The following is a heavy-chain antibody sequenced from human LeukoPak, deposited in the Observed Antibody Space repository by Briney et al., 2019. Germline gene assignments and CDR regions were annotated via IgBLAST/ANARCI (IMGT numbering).Heavy chain of an antibody. V-gene: IGHV3-53*01. D-gene: IGHD2-2*01. Sequence: GGSLRLSCAASGLIVSNYYMSWVRQAPGKGLECVSVIYSGGATYYADSVKGRFTISRDNSKNTLYLQMNSLRAEDTAMYFCAREYGSGTFDWGQGTLVTVSS. CDR3: AREYGSGTFD. CDR1: GLIVSNYY. CDR2: IYSGGAT. J-gene: IGHJ4*02.